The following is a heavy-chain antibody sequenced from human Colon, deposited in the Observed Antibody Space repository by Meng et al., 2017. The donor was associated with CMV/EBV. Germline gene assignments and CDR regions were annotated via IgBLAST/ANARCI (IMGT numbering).Heavy chain of an antibody. CDR2: IYFTGTT. CDR1: GGSLSSYY. D-gene: IGHD2-15*01. J-gene: IGHJ6*02. CDR3: AREGRRGTSLPPYFHYYGVDV. Sequence: SETLSLTCTVSGGSLSSYYWSWIRQAPGKGLEWIGYIYFTGTTKYNPSLKSRVTMSVDTSNNVFSLKLSSVIAADTAVYYCAREGRRGTSLPPYFHYYGVDVWGQGTTVTVSS. V-gene: IGHV4-59*01.